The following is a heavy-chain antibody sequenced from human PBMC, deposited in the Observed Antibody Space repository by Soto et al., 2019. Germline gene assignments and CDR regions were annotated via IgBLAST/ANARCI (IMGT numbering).Heavy chain of an antibody. CDR2: ISYDGFNK. CDR3: ARVAGSGGSYYYYGMDV. Sequence: QVQLVESGGGVVQPGRSLRLSCAASGFTFSSYAMHWVRQAPGKGLEWVAVISYDGFNKYYADSVKGRFTISRDNSKNTPYLQMNSLRAEDTAVYYCARVAGSGGSYYYYGMDVWGQGTTVTVSS. J-gene: IGHJ6*02. V-gene: IGHV3-30-3*01. D-gene: IGHD1-26*01. CDR1: GFTFSSYA.